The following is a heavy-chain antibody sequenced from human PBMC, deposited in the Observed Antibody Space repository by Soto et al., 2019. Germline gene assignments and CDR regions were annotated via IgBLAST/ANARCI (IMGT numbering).Heavy chain of an antibody. CDR2: IYWTDDK. D-gene: IGHD3-10*01. CDR1: GFSLSTSGMG. V-gene: IGHV2-5*01. CDR3: AHRKSSYYGSENTYYYGMDV. J-gene: IGHJ6*02. Sequence: QITLKESGPTLVKPTQTLTLTCTFSGFSLSTSGMGVAWIRQPPEKALEWLAVIYWTDDKRYSPSLKSRLTITKDTSENQVVLTMTAMDPVDTATYYCAHRKSSYYGSENTYYYGMDVWGQGTTVTVSS.